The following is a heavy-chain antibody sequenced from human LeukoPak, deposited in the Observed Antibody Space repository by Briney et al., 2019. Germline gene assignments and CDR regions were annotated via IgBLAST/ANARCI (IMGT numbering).Heavy chain of an antibody. V-gene: IGHV3-48*01. J-gene: IGHJ4*02. CDR1: GFTFSGYP. D-gene: IGHD3/OR15-3a*01. CDR2: ILSSTDTI. CDR3: AREATWTAYNFDY. Sequence: GGPLRLSCAASGFTFSGYPMNWVRQAPGKGLEWVSHILSSTDTIYYAESVKGRFTISRDNAKNSLYLQMNSLTAKDTALYYCAREATWTAYNFDYWGQGTLVTVSS.